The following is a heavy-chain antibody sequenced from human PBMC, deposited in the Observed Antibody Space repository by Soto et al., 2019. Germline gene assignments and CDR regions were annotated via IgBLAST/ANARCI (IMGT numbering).Heavy chain of an antibody. CDR2: IKSKTDGGTT. CDR1: GFTFSNAW. J-gene: IGHJ6*03. CDR3: TTVPGYYDILNPYYYYMDV. D-gene: IGHD3-9*01. Sequence: GGSLRLSCAASGFTFSNAWMSWVRQAPGKGLEWVGRIKSKTDGGTTDYAAPVKGRFTISRDDSKNTLYLQMNSLKTEDTAVYYCTTVPGYYDILNPYYYYMDVWGKGTTVTVSS. V-gene: IGHV3-15*01.